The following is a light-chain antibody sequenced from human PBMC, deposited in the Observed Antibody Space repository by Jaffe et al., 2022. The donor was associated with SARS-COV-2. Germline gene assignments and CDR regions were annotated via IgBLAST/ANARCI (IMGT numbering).Light chain of an antibody. Sequence: EIVMTQSPATLSVSPGDRVTLSCRASQSVSDNLAWHQQKPGQAPRLLIYGASTRATGIPARFSGSGSGTEFTLTISSLQSEDFAVYYCQQHNYWPPTFGQGTKVEVK. CDR1: QSVSDN. CDR2: GAS. V-gene: IGKV3-15*01. J-gene: IGKJ1*01. CDR3: QQHNYWPPT.